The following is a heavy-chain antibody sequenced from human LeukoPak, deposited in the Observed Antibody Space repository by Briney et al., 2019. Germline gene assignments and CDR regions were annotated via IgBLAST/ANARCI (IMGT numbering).Heavy chain of an antibody. CDR1: GFIFSDYG. J-gene: IGHJ4*02. V-gene: IGHV3-23*01. Sequence: GGSLRLSCAASGFIFSDYGMHWVRQAPGKGLEWVSAISGSGGSTYYADSVKGRFTISRDNSKNTLYLQMNSLRAEDTAVYYCAIDLGYSSSWYQGRDYWGQGTLVTVSS. D-gene: IGHD6-13*01. CDR3: AIDLGYSSSWYQGRDY. CDR2: ISGSGGST.